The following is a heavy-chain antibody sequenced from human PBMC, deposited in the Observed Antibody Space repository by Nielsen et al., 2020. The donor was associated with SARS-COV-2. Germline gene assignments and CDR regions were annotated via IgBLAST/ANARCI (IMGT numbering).Heavy chain of an antibody. D-gene: IGHD3-22*01. V-gene: IGHV3-30*18. J-gene: IGHJ4*02. Sequence: GGSLRLSCAASGFTFSSYGMHWVRQAPGKGLEWVAVISYDGSNKYYADSVKGRFTISRDNSKNTLYLQMNSLRAEDTAVYYCAKESGPYYYDSSGYYWGQGTLVTVSS. CDR1: GFTFSSYG. CDR3: AKESGPYYYDSSGYY. CDR2: ISYDGSNK.